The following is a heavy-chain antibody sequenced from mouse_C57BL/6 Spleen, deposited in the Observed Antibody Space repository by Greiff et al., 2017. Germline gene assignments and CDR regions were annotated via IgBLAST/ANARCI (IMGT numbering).Heavy chain of an antibody. Sequence: EVQVVESGGGLVKPGGSLKLSCAASGFTFSDYGMHWVRQAPEKGLEWVAYISSGSSTIYYADTVKGRFTISRDNAKNTLCRQMTSLRSEDTAMYYCARRTVVATTDAMDYWGQGTSVTVSS. CDR2: ISSGSSTI. J-gene: IGHJ4*01. CDR1: GFTFSDYG. D-gene: IGHD1-1*01. CDR3: ARRTVVATTDAMDY. V-gene: IGHV5-17*01.